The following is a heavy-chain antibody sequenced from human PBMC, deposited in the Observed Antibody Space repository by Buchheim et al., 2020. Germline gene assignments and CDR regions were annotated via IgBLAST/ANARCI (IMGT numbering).Heavy chain of an antibody. J-gene: IGHJ4*02. D-gene: IGHD1-1*01. Sequence: EVQLVESGGGLVKPGGSLRLSCAASGFTFNKAWMNWVRQTPGKALEWVGHFRSQADGGTTDYAARVKGRFTVSRNDSHEMFFLQMNNLKTEDTALYYCTTGPGIQLAWGQGT. V-gene: IGHV3-15*01. CDR2: FRSQADGGTT. CDR1: GFTFNKAW. CDR3: TTGPGIQLA.